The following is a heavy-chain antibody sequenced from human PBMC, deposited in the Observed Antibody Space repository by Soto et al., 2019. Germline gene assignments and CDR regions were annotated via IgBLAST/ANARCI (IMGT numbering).Heavy chain of an antibody. CDR2: IIPIFGTA. Sequence: QVQLVQSGAEVKKPGSSVKVSCTASGGIFTRYDIRWVRQAPGQGLEWMGAIIPIFGTANYAQKFKGRVTITADGSTSTAYMELSSLRSEDTAIYYCAINEGIDVSNFVSWGQGTLVTVSS. V-gene: IGHV1-69*01. CDR3: AINEGIDVSNFVS. CDR1: GGIFTRYD. D-gene: IGHD1-26*01. J-gene: IGHJ4*02.